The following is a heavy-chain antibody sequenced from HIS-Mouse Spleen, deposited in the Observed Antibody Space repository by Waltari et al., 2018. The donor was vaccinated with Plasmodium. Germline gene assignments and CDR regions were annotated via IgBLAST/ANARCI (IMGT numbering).Heavy chain of an antibody. D-gene: IGHD3-3*01. CDR1: GGSFSGYY. J-gene: IGHJ2*01. V-gene: IGHV4-34*01. CDR2: INHSGRT. Sequence: QVQLQQWGAGLLKPSETLSLTCAVYGGSFSGYYWSWIRQPPGKGLEWIGEINHSGRTNYNPSLKSRVTISVDTSKNQFSLKLSSVTAADTAVYYCARVTSSGVYWYFELWGRGTLVTVSS. CDR3: ARVTSSGVYWYFEL.